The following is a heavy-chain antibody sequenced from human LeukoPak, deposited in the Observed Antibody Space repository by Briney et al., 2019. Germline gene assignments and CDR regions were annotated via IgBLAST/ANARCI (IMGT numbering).Heavy chain of an antibody. CDR2: IYISWST. Sequence: SEPLSLIRTVCGGSISRYYWSWLRQPARKELAWIGRIYISWSTNYIPSLTNRVTMSVDTSKNQVSLQLTSVTAAGTHGYYCPRDNPGILWDYYFDCCGQGTLVTVSS. CDR3: PRDNPGILWDYYFDC. J-gene: IGHJ4*02. CDR1: GGSISRYY. D-gene: IGHD1-26*01. V-gene: IGHV4-4*07.